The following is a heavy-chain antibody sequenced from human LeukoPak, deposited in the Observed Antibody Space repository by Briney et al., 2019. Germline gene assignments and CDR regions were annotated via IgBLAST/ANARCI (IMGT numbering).Heavy chain of an antibody. J-gene: IGHJ6*03. Sequence: GGSLRLSCAASGFTFSSYSMNWVRQAPGKGLESVSSISTSSSYIYYADSVKGRFTISRDNARNSLYLQMNSLRAEDTAVYYCARDRWLQSEDYYMDVWGKGTTVTISS. D-gene: IGHD5-24*01. CDR1: GFTFSSYS. V-gene: IGHV3-21*01. CDR3: ARDRWLQSEDYYMDV. CDR2: ISTSSSYI.